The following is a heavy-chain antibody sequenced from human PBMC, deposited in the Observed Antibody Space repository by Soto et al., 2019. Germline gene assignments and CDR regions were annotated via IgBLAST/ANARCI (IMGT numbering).Heavy chain of an antibody. Sequence: SETLSLTCTVSGGSISSGGYYWSWIRQHPGKGLEWIGYIYYSGSTYYNPSLKSRVTISVDTSKNQFSLKLSSVTAADTAVHYCARLSIVGATIGYWGQGTLVTVSS. D-gene: IGHD1-26*01. J-gene: IGHJ4*02. CDR3: ARLSIVGATIGY. CDR1: GGSISSGGYY. CDR2: IYYSGST. V-gene: IGHV4-31*03.